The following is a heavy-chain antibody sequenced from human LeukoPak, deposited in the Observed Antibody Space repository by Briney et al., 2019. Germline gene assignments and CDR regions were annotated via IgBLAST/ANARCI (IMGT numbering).Heavy chain of an antibody. CDR1: GFTFSSYL. Sequence: PGGSLRLSCAASGFTFSSYLMSWVRQAPGKGLEWVSGVSDSGVPTYHADSVKGRFTISRDNSKNTVYLQMNSLRPEDTAVYYCASSDYVWGKPFYFDYWGQGTLVTVSS. J-gene: IGHJ4*02. CDR3: ASSDYVWGKPFYFDY. V-gene: IGHV3-23*01. D-gene: IGHD3-16*01. CDR2: VSDSGVPT.